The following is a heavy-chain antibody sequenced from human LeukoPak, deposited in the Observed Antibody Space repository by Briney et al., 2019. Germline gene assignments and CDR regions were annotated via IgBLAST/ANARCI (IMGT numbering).Heavy chain of an antibody. CDR3: AKARIAAAGTGAFDV. D-gene: IGHD6-13*01. J-gene: IGHJ3*01. Sequence: AMSATDGSAQYAESVKGRFTISRGNSKNSLYLQMNSLRDEDTAVYYCAKARIAAAGTGAFDVWGQGTMVTVSS. V-gene: IGHV3-23*01. CDR2: MSATDGSA.